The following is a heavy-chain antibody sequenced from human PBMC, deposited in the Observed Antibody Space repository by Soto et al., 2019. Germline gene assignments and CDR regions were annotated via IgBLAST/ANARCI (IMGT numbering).Heavy chain of an antibody. D-gene: IGHD4-17*01. Sequence: QLVESGGGLVQPGGSLRLSCTASGFTVSSNYMTWVRQAPGKGLEWVSIIYSGGSTYYADSVKGRFTISRDNSKNTIFLQMNSLRAEDTAVYYCARSRYGDGDWFDPWGQGTQVSVSS. CDR2: IYSGGST. CDR1: GFTVSSNY. V-gene: IGHV3-66*01. J-gene: IGHJ5*02. CDR3: ARSRYGDGDWFDP.